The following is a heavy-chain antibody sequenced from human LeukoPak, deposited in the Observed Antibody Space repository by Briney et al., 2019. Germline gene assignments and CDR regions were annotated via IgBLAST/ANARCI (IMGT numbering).Heavy chain of an antibody. Sequence: GGSLRLSCTASGFTFSDYWMTWVRQAPGKGLEWVVNIKQDGSAKYYVDSVKGRFTISRDNAKNSLYLQMDSLRVEDTATYYCARWRGSTSERSDYWGQGTLVTVSS. J-gene: IGHJ4*02. CDR1: GFTFSDYW. V-gene: IGHV3-7*01. D-gene: IGHD2-2*01. CDR2: IKQDGSAK. CDR3: ARWRGSTSERSDY.